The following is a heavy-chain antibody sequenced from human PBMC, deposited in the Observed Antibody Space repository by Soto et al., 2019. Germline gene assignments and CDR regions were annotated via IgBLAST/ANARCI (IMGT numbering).Heavy chain of an antibody. CDR3: ARARPPECYVDY. V-gene: IGHV1-69*02. Sequence: QVQLVQSGAEVKKPGSSVKVSCKASGGTFSRYTISWVRQAPGQGLEWMGRIIPILGIANYAQKFQGRDTITADKPTSTVYMAPISLRSEDTAVYYCARARPPECYVDYWGQGTLVTVSS. D-gene: IGHD3-3*01. J-gene: IGHJ4*02. CDR2: IIPILGIA. CDR1: GGTFSRYT.